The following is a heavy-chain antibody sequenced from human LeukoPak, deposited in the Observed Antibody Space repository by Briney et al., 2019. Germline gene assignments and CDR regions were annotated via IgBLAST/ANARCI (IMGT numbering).Heavy chain of an antibody. D-gene: IGHD3-10*01. CDR3: ARAPSYGSPFDY. Sequence: PSETLSLTCAVYGGSFSGYYWSWIRQPPGKGLEWIGEINHSGSTNYNPSLKSRVTISVDTSKNQFSLKLSSVTAADTAVYYCARAPSYGSPFDYWGQGTLVTVSS. V-gene: IGHV4-34*01. CDR1: GGSFSGYY. CDR2: INHSGST. J-gene: IGHJ4*02.